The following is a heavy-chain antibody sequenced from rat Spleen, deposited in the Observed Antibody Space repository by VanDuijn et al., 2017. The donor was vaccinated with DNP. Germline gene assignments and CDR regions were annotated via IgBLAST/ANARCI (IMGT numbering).Heavy chain of an antibody. V-gene: IGHV5-22*01. D-gene: IGHD4-3*01. Sequence: EVQLVESGGGLVQPGRSLKLSCAASGFTFSDYYMAWVRQAPKKGLEWVASIDYEGTSTYYGDSVKGPFTISRDDTRSILYLQMNSLRSEDTATYYCVRWNSGHFDYWGQGVMVTVSS. J-gene: IGHJ2*01. CDR2: IDYEGTST. CDR1: GFTFSDYY. CDR3: VRWNSGHFDY.